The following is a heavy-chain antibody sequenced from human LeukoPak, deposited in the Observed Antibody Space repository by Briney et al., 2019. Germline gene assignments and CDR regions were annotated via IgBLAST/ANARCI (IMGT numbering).Heavy chain of an antibody. J-gene: IGHJ4*02. CDR2: INWNGGST. CDR1: GFTFGDYG. D-gene: IGHD3-22*01. CDR3: ARVFSHDSSAYYYGQFDY. V-gene: IGHV3-20*04. Sequence: PGGSLRLSCAASGFTFGDYGMSWVCQAPGKGLEWVSGINWNGGSTAYADSVKGRFTISRDNAKKSLYLQMNSLRAEDTALYYSARVFSHDSSAYYYGQFDYWGQGTLVTVSS.